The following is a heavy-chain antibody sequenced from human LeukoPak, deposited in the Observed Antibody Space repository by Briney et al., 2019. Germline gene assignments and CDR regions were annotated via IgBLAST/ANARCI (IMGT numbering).Heavy chain of an antibody. CDR1: GFTFSSYG. Sequence: GGSLRLSCAASGFTFSSYGMPWVRQAPGKGLEWVAFIRYDGSNKYYADSVKGRFTISRDNSKNTLYLQMNSLRAEDTAVYYCAKDMMVRGVVPFDYWGQGTLVTVSS. CDR2: IRYDGSNK. V-gene: IGHV3-30*02. CDR3: AKDMMVRGVVPFDY. J-gene: IGHJ4*02. D-gene: IGHD3-10*01.